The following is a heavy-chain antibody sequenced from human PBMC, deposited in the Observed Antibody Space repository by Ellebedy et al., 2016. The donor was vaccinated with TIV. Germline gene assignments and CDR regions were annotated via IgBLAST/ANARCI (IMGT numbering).Heavy chain of an antibody. J-gene: IGHJ6*02. CDR2: INSDGSST. Sequence: GESLKISCAASGFTFTTYWMHWVRQAPGKGLVWVSRINSDGSSTNYADSVKGRFTISRDNAKNTLFLQMHSLRAEDTALYYCVRERRHYYGGMDVWGQGTTVTVSS. CDR3: VRERRHYYGGMDV. V-gene: IGHV3-74*01. CDR1: GFTFTTYW.